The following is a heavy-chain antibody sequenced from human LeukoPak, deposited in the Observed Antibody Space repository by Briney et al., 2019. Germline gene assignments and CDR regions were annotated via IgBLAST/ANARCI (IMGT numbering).Heavy chain of an antibody. Sequence: SETLSLTCTVSDDSISDYYRGWIRQPPGKGLEWIGYFYNSGRSTYNPSLKSRVTISADTSKNHFSLKLNSVTTADTAVYYCARGGTLYNNNYWGQGTLVTVSS. CDR2: FYNSGRS. D-gene: IGHD3-10*01. CDR3: ARGGTLYNNNY. J-gene: IGHJ4*02. CDR1: DDSISDYY. V-gene: IGHV4-59*01.